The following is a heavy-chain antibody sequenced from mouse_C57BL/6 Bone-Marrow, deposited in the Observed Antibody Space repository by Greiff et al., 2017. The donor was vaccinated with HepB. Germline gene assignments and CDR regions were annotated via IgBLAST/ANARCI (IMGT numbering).Heavy chain of an antibody. CDR3: ARHGTDYYGSSLYYAMDY. D-gene: IGHD1-1*01. CDR1: GFTFSDYY. Sequence: EVQLVESGGGLVQPGGSLKLSCAASGFTFSDYYMYWVRQTPEKRLEWVAYISNGGGSTYYPDTVKGRFTISRDNATNTLYLQMSRLKSEDTAMYYCARHGTDYYGSSLYYAMDYWGQGTSVTVSS. V-gene: IGHV5-12*01. J-gene: IGHJ4*01. CDR2: ISNGGGST.